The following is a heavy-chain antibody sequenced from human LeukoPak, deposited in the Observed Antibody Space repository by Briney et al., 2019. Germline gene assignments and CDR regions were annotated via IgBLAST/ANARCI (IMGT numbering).Heavy chain of an antibody. J-gene: IGHJ5*02. CDR2: IYPGDSDT. V-gene: IGHV5-51*01. CDR1: GYSFTSYW. D-gene: IGHD3-10*01. Sequence: GESLKISCKGSGYSFTSYWIGWVRQMPGKGLEWMGIIYPGDSDTRYSPSFQGQVTISADKSISTAYLQWSSLKASDTAMYYCARQKSGLGSYSTWKEVGLFDPWGQGTLVTVSS. CDR3: ARQKSGLGSYSTWKEVGLFDP.